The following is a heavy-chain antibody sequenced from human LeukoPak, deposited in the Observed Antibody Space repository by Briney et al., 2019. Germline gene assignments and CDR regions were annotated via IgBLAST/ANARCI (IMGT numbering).Heavy chain of an antibody. Sequence: GGSLRLSCAASGFTFSSYAMSRVRQAPGKGLEWVSAISGSGGSTYYADSVKGRFTISRDNSKNTLYLQMKRLRDEDTAVYNFPKGHCSGVSCYSTGWFDPWGQGTLVTVSS. CDR1: GFTFSSYA. J-gene: IGHJ5*02. V-gene: IGHV3-23*01. CDR3: PKGHCSGVSCYSTGWFDP. D-gene: IGHD2-15*01. CDR2: ISGSGGST.